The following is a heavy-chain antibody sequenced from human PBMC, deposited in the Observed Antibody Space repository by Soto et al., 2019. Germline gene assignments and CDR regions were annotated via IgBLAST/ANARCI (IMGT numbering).Heavy chain of an antibody. J-gene: IGHJ4*02. D-gene: IGHD4-4*01. V-gene: IGHV3-7*01. CDR2: IKQDGSEK. CDR3: ARGASTSKVTPLAY. Sequence: PGGSLRISCAASGFTFSSYWMSWVRQAPGKGLEWVANIKQDGSEKYYVDSGKGRFTISRDNAKNSLYLQMNSLRAEDTAVYYCARGASTSKVTPLAYWGQGTLVTVSS. CDR1: GFTFSSYW.